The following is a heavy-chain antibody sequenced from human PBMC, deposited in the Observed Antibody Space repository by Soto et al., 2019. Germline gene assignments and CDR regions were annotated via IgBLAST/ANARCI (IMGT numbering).Heavy chain of an antibody. CDR3: ARSVYYYGSGSPYQSLYYYYGMDV. D-gene: IGHD3-10*01. CDR2: INPNSGGT. V-gene: IGHV1-2*04. Sequence: GASVKVSCKASGYTFTGYYMHWVRQAPGQGLEWMGWINPNSGGTNYAQKFQGWVTMTRDTSISTAYMELSRLRSDDTAVYYCARSVYYYGSGSPYQSLYYYYGMDVWGQGTTVTVSS. CDR1: GYTFTGYY. J-gene: IGHJ6*02.